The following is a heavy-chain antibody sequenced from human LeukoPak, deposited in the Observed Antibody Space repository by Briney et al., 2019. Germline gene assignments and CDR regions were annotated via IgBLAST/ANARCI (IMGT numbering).Heavy chain of an antibody. D-gene: IGHD1-7*01. J-gene: IGHJ4*02. CDR1: GYTFDTYA. Sequence: GGSLRLSCAASGYTFDTYAMPWVRQAPGKGLEWVSGISWNSGSIGYADSVKGRFTISRDNAKNSLYLQMNSLRAEDTALYYCAKDIGLELRGEYYFDYWGQGTLVTVSS. CDR2: ISWNSGSI. V-gene: IGHV3-9*01. CDR3: AKDIGLELRGEYYFDY.